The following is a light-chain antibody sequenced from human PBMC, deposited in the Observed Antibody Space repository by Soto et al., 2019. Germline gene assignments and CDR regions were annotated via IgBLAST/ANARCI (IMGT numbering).Light chain of an antibody. Sequence: EIVLTQSPGTLSLSPGERATLSCRASQSVSSNYLAWYQQKPGQAPRLLVYDASSRATGIPDRFSGSGSGTDFTLTISRLEPEDFAVYFCQQYGRSPYTFGQGTKLEI. V-gene: IGKV3-20*01. J-gene: IGKJ2*01. CDR3: QQYGRSPYT. CDR1: QSVSSNY. CDR2: DAS.